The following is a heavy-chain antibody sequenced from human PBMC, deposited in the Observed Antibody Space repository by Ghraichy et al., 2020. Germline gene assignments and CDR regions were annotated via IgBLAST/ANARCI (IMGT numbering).Heavy chain of an antibody. V-gene: IGHV4-61*01. D-gene: IGHD3-22*01. Sequence: SETLSLTCTVSGGSVSSGSYYWSWIRQPPGKGLEWIGYIYYSGSTNYNPSLKSRVTISVDTSKNQFSLKLSSVTAADTAVYYCARSDSSGYWHNWFDPWGQGTLVTVSS. CDR3: ARSDSSGYWHNWFDP. J-gene: IGHJ5*02. CDR1: GGSVSSGSYY. CDR2: IYYSGST.